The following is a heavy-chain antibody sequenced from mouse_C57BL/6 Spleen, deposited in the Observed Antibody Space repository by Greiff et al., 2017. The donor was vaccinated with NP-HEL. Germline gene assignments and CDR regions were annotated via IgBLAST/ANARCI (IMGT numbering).Heavy chain of an antibody. V-gene: IGHV5-17*01. CDR3: ARNNYYGSSYDGYFDV. J-gene: IGHJ1*03. CDR2: ISSGSSTI. D-gene: IGHD1-1*01. CDR1: GFTFSDYG. Sequence: EVKLMESGGGLVKPGGSLKLSCAASGFTFSDYGMHWVRQAPEKGLEWVAYISSGSSTIYYADTVKGRFTISRDNAKNTLFLQMTSLRSEDTAMYYCARNNYYGSSYDGYFDVWGTGTTVTVSS.